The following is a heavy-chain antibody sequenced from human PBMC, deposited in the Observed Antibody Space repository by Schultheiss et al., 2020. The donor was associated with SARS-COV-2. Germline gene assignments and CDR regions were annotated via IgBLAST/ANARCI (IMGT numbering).Heavy chain of an antibody. V-gene: IGHV3-21*03. Sequence: GGSLRLSCAASGFTFSSYWMSWVRQAPGKGLEWVSSISSSSSYIYYADSVKGRFTISRDNAKNSLYLQMNSLKTEDTAVYYCTREGRDCSGGSCYPYYDSSGYYSDYWGQGTLVTVSS. CDR1: GFTFSSYW. J-gene: IGHJ4*02. CDR3: TREGRDCSGGSCYPYYDSSGYYSDY. D-gene: IGHD3-22*01. CDR2: ISSSSSYI.